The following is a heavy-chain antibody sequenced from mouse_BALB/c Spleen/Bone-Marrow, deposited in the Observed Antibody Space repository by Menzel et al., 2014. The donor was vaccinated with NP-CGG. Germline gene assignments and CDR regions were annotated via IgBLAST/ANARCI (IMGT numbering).Heavy chain of an antibody. CDR2: INPYSSTI. J-gene: IGHJ3*01. CDR3: ARLGYYGWFAY. V-gene: IGHV4-1*02. Sequence: EVKVEESGGGLVQPGGSLKLSCAASGFDFSRYWMSWVRQAPGKGLEWIGEINPYSSTINYTPSLKDKFIISRDNAKNTLYLQMSKVRSEDTALYCCARLGYYGWFAYWGQGTLVTVSA. CDR1: GFDFSRYW. D-gene: IGHD2-3*01.